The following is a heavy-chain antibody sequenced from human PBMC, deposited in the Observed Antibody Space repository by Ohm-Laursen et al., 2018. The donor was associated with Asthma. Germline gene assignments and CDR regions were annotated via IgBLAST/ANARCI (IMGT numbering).Heavy chain of an antibody. V-gene: IGHV3-74*01. CDR3: ARGHYYYGPGSP. Sequence: GSLRLSCSASGYTFSRYSIHWVRQIPGKGLVWVSRINSDGSSTSYADSVKGRFTISRDNAKNTLSLQMNSLRAEDTAVYYCARGHYYYGPGSPWGQGTLVSVSS. CDR2: INSDGSST. J-gene: IGHJ5*02. D-gene: IGHD3-10*01. CDR1: GYTFSRYS.